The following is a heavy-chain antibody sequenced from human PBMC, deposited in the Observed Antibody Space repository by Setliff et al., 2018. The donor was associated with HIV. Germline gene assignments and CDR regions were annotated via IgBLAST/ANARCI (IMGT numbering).Heavy chain of an antibody. J-gene: IGHJ2*01. D-gene: IGHD3-22*01. CDR1: GGSMRGYY. V-gene: IGHV4-4*07. Sequence: SETLSLTCTVSGGSMRGYYWSWIRQPAGKGLEWIGRVYISGSTNYNPSPESRVTMSLDNSKNQFSLKLSSVTAADTAVYYCARDRGTITMTVFDLWGRGTLVTVSS. CDR3: ARDRGTITMTVFDL. CDR2: VYISGST.